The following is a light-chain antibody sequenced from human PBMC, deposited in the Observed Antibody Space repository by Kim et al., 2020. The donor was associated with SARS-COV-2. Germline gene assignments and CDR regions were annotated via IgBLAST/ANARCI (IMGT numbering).Light chain of an antibody. CDR2: GAF. Sequence: LSLAPGDTATLSCRASQSVISSYLAWYQQKPGQAPRLLIYGAFIRATGIPERFRGSGSGTDFTLTISRLEPEDFAVYYCQQYRTFGRGTKVDIK. CDR3: QQYRT. V-gene: IGKV3-20*01. J-gene: IGKJ1*01. CDR1: QSVISSY.